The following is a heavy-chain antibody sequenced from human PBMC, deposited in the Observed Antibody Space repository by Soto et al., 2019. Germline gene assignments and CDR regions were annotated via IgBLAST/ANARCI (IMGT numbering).Heavy chain of an antibody. V-gene: IGHV4-34*01. CDR3: ARGGILWFGESNYYYYGMDV. D-gene: IGHD3-10*01. CDR2: INHSGST. CDR1: GGSFSGYY. J-gene: IGHJ6*02. Sequence: PSETLSLTCAVYGGSFSGYYWSWIRQPPGKGLEWIGEINHSGSTNYNPSLKSRVTISVDTSKNQFSLKLSSVTAADTAVYYCARGGILWFGESNYYYYGMDVWGQGTTVTVSS.